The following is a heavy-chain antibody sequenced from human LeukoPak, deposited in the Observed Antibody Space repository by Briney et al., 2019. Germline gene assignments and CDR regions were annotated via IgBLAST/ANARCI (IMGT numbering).Heavy chain of an antibody. CDR2: ISYDGSNK. CDR1: GFTFSSYA. J-gene: IGHJ4*02. CDR3: ARSNYDFWSAPDY. V-gene: IGHV3-30-3*01. Sequence: PGRSLRLSCAASGFTFSSYAMHWVRQAPGKGLEWVAVISYDGSNKYYADSVKGRFTISRDNSKNTLYLQMNSLGAEDTAVYYCARSNYDFWSAPDYWGQGTLVTVSS. D-gene: IGHD3-3*01.